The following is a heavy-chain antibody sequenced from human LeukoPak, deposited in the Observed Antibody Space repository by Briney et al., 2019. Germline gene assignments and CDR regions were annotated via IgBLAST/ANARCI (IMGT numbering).Heavy chain of an antibody. CDR2: ISVYNGNT. CDR3: ARNRWEPYHNDAFDI. J-gene: IGHJ3*02. Sequence: ASVKVSCKASGYTFTSYGISWVRQAPGQGLEWMGWISVYNGNTNSTQKLQGRVTMTTDTSTSTAYMELRSLRSDDTAVDYCARNRWEPYHNDAFDIWGQGTMVTVSS. V-gene: IGHV1-18*01. CDR1: GYTFTSYG. D-gene: IGHD1-26*01.